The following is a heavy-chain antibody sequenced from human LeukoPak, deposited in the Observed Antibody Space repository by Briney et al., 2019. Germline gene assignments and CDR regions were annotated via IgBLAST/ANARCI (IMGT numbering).Heavy chain of an antibody. CDR1: GGSFSGYY. Sequence: SETLSLTCAVYGGSFSGYYWSWIRQPPGKGLEWIGEINHSGSTNYNPSLKSRVTISVDTSKNQFSLKLSSVTAADTAVYYCAIGRSGIAARPFDYWGQGTLVTVSS. D-gene: IGHD6-6*01. V-gene: IGHV4-34*01. J-gene: IGHJ4*02. CDR3: AIGRSGIAARPFDY. CDR2: INHSGST.